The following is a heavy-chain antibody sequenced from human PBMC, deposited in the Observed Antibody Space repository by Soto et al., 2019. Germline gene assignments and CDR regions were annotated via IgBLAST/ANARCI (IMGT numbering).Heavy chain of an antibody. V-gene: IGHV3-23*01. D-gene: IGHD3-22*01. J-gene: IGHJ5*02. CDR2: ISGSGGST. CDR1: GFTFSSYA. Sequence: EVQLLESGGGLVQPGGSLRLSCAASGFTFSSYAMSWVRQAPGKGLEWVSAISGSGGSTYYADSAKGRFTISRDNSKNTLYLQMNSLRAEDTAIYYCAKRGHYYDSSGYPNWFDPWGQGTLVTVSS. CDR3: AKRGHYYDSSGYPNWFDP.